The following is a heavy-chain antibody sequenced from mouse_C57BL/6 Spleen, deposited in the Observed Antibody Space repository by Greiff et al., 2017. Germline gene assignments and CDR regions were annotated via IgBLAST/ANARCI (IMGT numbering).Heavy chain of an antibody. CDR1: GYTFTDYE. V-gene: IGHV1-15*01. Sequence: QVQLQQSGAELVRPGASVTLSCKASGYTFTDYEMHWVKQTPVHGLEWIGAIDPETGGTAYNQKFKGKAILTADKSSSTAYMELRSLTSEDSAVYYCTRGDDYEDSWFAYWGQGTLVTVSA. D-gene: IGHD2-4*01. CDR2: IDPETGGT. J-gene: IGHJ3*01. CDR3: TRGDDYEDSWFAY.